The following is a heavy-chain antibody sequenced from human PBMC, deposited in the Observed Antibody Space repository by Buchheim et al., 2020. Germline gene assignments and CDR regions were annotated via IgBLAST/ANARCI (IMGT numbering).Heavy chain of an antibody. D-gene: IGHD3-9*01. V-gene: IGHV3-23*01. CDR1: GFTFSSYA. Sequence: EVQVLESGGGLVQPGGSLRLSCAASGFTFSSYAMTWVRQAPGKGPEWVSGISGSGDTTYYADSVKGRFTISRDNSKNTLYLQMNSLRAEDTAVYYCAKTYYDILSWFDPWGQGTL. CDR2: ISGSGDTT. J-gene: IGHJ5*02. CDR3: AKTYYDILSWFDP.